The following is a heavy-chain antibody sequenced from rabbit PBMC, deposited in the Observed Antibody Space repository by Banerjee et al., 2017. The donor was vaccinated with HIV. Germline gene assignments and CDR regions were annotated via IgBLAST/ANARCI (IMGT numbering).Heavy chain of an antibody. D-gene: IGHD2-1*01. V-gene: IGHV1S43*01. J-gene: IGHJ4*01. CDR2: IYTATGST. Sequence: QEQLEESGGGLVKPEGSLTLTCKASGFDLSDYYYMCWVRQAPGKGLEWIGCIYTATGSTWYASWVNGRFTISGSTSLNTVDLNVTSLTAADTATYFCAREGYDDYGDYGYFNLWGQGTLVTVS. CDR3: AREGYDDYGDYGYFNL. CDR1: GFDLSDYYY.